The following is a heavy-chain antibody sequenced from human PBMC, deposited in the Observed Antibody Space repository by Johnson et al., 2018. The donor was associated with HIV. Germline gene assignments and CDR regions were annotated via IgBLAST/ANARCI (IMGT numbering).Heavy chain of an antibody. J-gene: IGHJ3*02. CDR1: GFSVSGSY. D-gene: IGHD4-17*01. V-gene: IGHV3-20*04. CDR3: ATLVSDYDDTLTDDAFHI. CDR2: INWNGDST. Sequence: VQLVESGGGLIQPGGSLRLSCAASGFSVSGSYMGWVRLAPGKGLEWVSGINWNGDSTAYADFVNGRFTISRDNAKSSLYLQMNSLGAEDTALYYCATLVSDYDDTLTDDAFHIWGQGTMVTVSS.